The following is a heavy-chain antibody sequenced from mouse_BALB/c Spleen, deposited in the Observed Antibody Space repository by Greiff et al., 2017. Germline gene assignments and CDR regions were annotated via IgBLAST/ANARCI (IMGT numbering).Heavy chain of an antibody. CDR2: IDPANGNT. CDR3: ARGAYGGYYAMDY. V-gene: IGHV14-3*02. J-gene: IGHJ4*01. D-gene: IGHD1-1*02. CDR1: GFTITDSY. Sequence: EVQLQQSGAELVKPGASVKLSCTASGFTITDSYMHWVKQRPEQGLEWIGRIDPANGNTKYDPKFQGKATITADTSSNTAYLQLSSLTSEDTAVYYGARGAYGGYYAMDYWGQGTSVTVSA.